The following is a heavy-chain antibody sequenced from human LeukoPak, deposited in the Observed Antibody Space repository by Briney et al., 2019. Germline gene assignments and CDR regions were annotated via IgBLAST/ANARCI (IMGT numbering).Heavy chain of an antibody. J-gene: IGHJ4*02. CDR1: GFAFSSYA. Sequence: GGSLRLSCAASGFAFSSYAISWVRQAPGKGLEWVSVISGSADTTYYADSVKGRFTISRDNSKNTLYLQMNSLRAEDTAVYYCARGGGYCSTTSCPHLGRWGQGTLVTVSS. CDR2: ISGSADTT. V-gene: IGHV3-23*01. D-gene: IGHD2-2*01. CDR3: ARGGGYCSTTSCPHLGR.